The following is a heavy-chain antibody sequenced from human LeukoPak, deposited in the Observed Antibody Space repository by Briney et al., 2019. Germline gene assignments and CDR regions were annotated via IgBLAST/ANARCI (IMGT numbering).Heavy chain of an antibody. CDR1: GGSVSSGSYY. J-gene: IGHJ4*02. Sequence: SETLSLTCTVSGGSVSSGSYYWSWIRQPPGKGLEWIGHIYYSGSTNYNPSLKSRVTISVDTSKNQFSLKLSSVTAADTAVYYCARVVRAALDFDYWGQGTLVTVSS. V-gene: IGHV4-61*01. D-gene: IGHD6-25*01. CDR3: ARVVRAALDFDY. CDR2: IYYSGST.